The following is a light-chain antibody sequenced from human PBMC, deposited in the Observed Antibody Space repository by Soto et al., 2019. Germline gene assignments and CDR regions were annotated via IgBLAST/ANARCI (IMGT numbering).Light chain of an antibody. V-gene: IGLV1-47*01. J-gene: IGLJ3*02. CDR3: PAWDDSLSGV. Sequence: QSVLTQPPSASGTPGQRVTISCSGSSSNIGSNYVYWYQQLPGTAPKLLIYRNNQRPSGVPDRFSGSKSGTSASLAISGLRSEDEADYYCPAWDDSLSGVFGGGTKVTVL. CDR1: SSNIGSNY. CDR2: RNN.